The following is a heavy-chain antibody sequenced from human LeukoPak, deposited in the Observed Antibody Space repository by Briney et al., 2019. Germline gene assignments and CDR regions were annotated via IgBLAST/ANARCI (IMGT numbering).Heavy chain of an antibody. V-gene: IGHV4-39*07. D-gene: IGHD4-17*01. Sequence: TSETLSLTCTVSSDSISRSSYYWGWIRQPPGKGLEWIGTIYYSGSTYYNPSLKSRVTISVDTSKNQFSLKLSSVTAADTAVYYCARVPTVTFFDYWGQGTLVTVSS. CDR3: ARVPTVTFFDY. CDR2: IYYSGST. J-gene: IGHJ4*02. CDR1: SDSISRSSYY.